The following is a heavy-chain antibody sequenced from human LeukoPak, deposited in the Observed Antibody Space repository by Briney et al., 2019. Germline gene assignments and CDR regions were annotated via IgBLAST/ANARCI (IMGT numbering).Heavy chain of an antibody. CDR1: GGSISSYY. CDR2: IYISGSGST. V-gene: IGHV4-4*07. D-gene: IGHD3-10*01. CDR3: ARNRYYYGSGNYGVPNWFDP. J-gene: IGHJ5*02. Sequence: NPSETLSLTCTVSGGSISSYYWSWIRQPAGKGLEWIGRIYISGSGSTNYNPSLKSRVTMSVDTSKNQFSLKLSSVTVADTAVYYCARNRYYYGSGNYGVPNWFDPWGQGTLVTVSS.